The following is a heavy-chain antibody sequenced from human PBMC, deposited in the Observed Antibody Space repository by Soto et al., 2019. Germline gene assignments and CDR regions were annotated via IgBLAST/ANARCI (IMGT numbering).Heavy chain of an antibody. J-gene: IGHJ6*02. CDR1: GGSISSGGYS. V-gene: IGHV4-30-2*01. CDR3: ARCRRVATIFSSEFGGMDV. CDR2: IYHSGST. D-gene: IGHD5-12*01. Sequence: QLQLQESGSGLVKPSQTLSLTCAVSGGSISSGGYSWSWIRQPPGKGLEWIGYIYHSGSTYYNPSLKSRVTISVDRSKNQFSLKLSSVTAADTAVYYCARCRRVATIFSSEFGGMDVWGQGTTVTVSS.